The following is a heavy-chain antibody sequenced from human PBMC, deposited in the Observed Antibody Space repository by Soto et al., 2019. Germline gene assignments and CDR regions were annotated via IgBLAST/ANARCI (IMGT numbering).Heavy chain of an antibody. CDR3: ARDWEDIVVVVAAPPLDY. J-gene: IGHJ4*02. V-gene: IGHV1-18*01. CDR1: GYTFTSYG. Sequence: QVPLVQSGAEVKKPGASVKVSCKASGYTFTSYGISWVRQAPGQGLEWMGWISAYNGNTNYAQKLQGRVTMTTDTSTSTAYMELRSLRSDDTAVYYCARDWEDIVVVVAAPPLDYWGQGTLVTVSA. D-gene: IGHD2-15*01. CDR2: ISAYNGNT.